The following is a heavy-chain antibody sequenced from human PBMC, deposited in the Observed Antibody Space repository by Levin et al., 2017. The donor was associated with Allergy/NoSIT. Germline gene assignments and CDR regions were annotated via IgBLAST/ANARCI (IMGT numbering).Heavy chain of an antibody. Sequence: SQTLSLTCTVSGGSISSSSYYWGWIRQPPGRGLEWIGRIYYSGSTYYNPSLESRVTMSVDTSKNQFSLKLTSVTATDTAVYYCARHDYSNYGWFDPWGQGTLVTVSS. J-gene: IGHJ5*02. CDR2: IYYSGST. V-gene: IGHV4-39*01. CDR3: ARHDYSNYGWFDP. D-gene: IGHD4-11*01. CDR1: GGSISSSSYY.